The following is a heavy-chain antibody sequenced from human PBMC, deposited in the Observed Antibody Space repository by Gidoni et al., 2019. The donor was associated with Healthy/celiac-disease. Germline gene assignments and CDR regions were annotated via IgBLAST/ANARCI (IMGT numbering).Heavy chain of an antibody. CDR1: GYTFTSYG. V-gene: IGHV1-18*01. Sequence: QVQLVQSGAEVKKPGASVKVSCQASGYTFTSYGISWVRQAPGQGLEWMGWISAYNGNTNYAQKLQGRVTMTTDTSTSTAYMELRSLRSDDTAVYYCARDSGSPIAVAGTGGFDIWGQGTMVTVSS. CDR2: ISAYNGNT. CDR3: ARDSGSPIAVAGTGGFDI. D-gene: IGHD6-19*01. J-gene: IGHJ3*02.